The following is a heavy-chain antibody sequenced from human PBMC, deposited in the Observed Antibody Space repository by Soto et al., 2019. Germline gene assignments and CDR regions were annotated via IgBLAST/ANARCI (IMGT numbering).Heavy chain of an antibody. V-gene: IGHV3-23*01. CDR2: ISSGGAIT. J-gene: IGHJ4*02. CDR1: GFTFSTYA. D-gene: IGHD6-6*01. Sequence: EVHLLESGGGLGQPGGSLRLSCAASGFTFSTYAMSWVRQAPGKGLEWVSAISSGGAITTYADSVKGRFAISRDNSKNTLFLQMSSLRAEDTAVYYCAKRSDSSSRSFDYWGQGTLVTVSS. CDR3: AKRSDSSSRSFDY.